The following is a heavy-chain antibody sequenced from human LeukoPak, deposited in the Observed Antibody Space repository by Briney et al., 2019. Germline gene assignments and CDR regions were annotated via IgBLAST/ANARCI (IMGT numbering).Heavy chain of an antibody. CDR2: TYHSGST. CDR3: ARDYYDSSALDY. CDR1: GYSISSGYY. Sequence: SETLSLTCTVSGYSISSGYYWGWIRQPPGKGLEWIGSTYHSGSTYYNPSLKSRVTISVDTSKNQFSLKLSSVTAADTAVYYCARDYYDSSALDYWGQGTLVTVSS. J-gene: IGHJ4*02. V-gene: IGHV4-38-2*02. D-gene: IGHD3-22*01.